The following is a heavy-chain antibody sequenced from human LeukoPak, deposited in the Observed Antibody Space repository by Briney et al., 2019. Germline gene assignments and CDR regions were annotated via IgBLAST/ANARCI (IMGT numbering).Heavy chain of an antibody. CDR2: INPSGGST. CDR3: AGGVHSGYGDY. D-gene: IGHD5-12*01. CDR1: GYTFTGYY. V-gene: IGHV1-46*01. Sequence: ASVKVSCKASGYTFTGYYMHWVRQALGQGLEWMGIINPSGGSTSYAQKFQGRVTMTRDTSTSTVYMELSSLRSEDTAVYYCAGGVHSGYGDYWGQGTLVTVSP. J-gene: IGHJ4*02.